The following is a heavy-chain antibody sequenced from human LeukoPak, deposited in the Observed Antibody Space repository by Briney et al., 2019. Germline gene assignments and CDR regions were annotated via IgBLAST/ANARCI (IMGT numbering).Heavy chain of an antibody. V-gene: IGHV4-4*07. J-gene: IGHJ4*02. CDR1: GGSISRYY. D-gene: IGHD3-10*01. CDR3: AREGVYGSGTYDIDY. CDR2: IYTSGST. Sequence: SGTLSLTCTVSGGSISRYYWSWIRQPAGKGLEWIGCIYTSGSTNYNPSLKNRVTMSVDTSKNQFSLKLSSVTAADTAVYYGAREGVYGSGTYDIDYRGQGTLVTVSS.